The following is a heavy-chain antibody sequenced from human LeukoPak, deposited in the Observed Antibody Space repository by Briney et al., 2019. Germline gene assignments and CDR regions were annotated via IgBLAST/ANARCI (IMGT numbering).Heavy chain of an antibody. CDR1: GGSFSGYY. Sequence: PETLSLTCAVYGGSFSGYYWSWIRQPPGKGLEWIGEINHSGSTNYNPSLKSRVTISVDTSKNQFSLKLSSVTAADTAVYYCARARYSYGYYWFDPWGQGTLVTVSS. J-gene: IGHJ5*02. CDR3: ARARYSYGYYWFDP. CDR2: INHSGST. V-gene: IGHV4-34*01. D-gene: IGHD5-18*01.